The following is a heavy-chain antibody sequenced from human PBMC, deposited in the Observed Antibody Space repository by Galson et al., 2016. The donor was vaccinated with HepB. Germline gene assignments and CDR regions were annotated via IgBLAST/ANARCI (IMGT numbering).Heavy chain of an antibody. CDR2: ISTGNGNT. D-gene: IGHD3-22*01. V-gene: IGHV1-3*04. J-gene: IGHJ5*02. CDR1: GYTFTSYT. CDR3: VRGPTAYYYDQSGPFDP. Sequence: SVKVSCKASGYTFTSYTMHWVRQAPGQRLEWMGWISTGNGNTIYSQTFQVRVSLTSDTSARTAYMELRGLSSEDTAVYYCVRGPTAYYYDQSGPFDPWGQGTLVTVSS.